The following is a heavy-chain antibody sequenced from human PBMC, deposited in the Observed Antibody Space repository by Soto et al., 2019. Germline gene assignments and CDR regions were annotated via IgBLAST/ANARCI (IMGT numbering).Heavy chain of an antibody. D-gene: IGHD3-10*01. CDR3: ARGGDVLLWFGEPSWFDP. CDR2: IYYSGST. Sequence: QVQLQESGPGLVKPSQTLSLTCTVSGGSISSGDYYWSWIRQPPGKGLEWIGYIYYSGSTYYNPSLKSRVTISVDTSKNQFSLKLSSVTAADTAVYYCARGGDVLLWFGEPSWFDPWGQGTLVTVSS. CDR1: GGSISSGDYY. J-gene: IGHJ5*02. V-gene: IGHV4-30-4*01.